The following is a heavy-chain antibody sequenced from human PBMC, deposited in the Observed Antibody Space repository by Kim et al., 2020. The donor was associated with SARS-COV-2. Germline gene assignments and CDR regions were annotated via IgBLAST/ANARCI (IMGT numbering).Heavy chain of an antibody. J-gene: IGHJ5*02. CDR2: ISSSGSTI. V-gene: IGHV3-11*04. CDR3: ARRTIWPTYSNWFDP. Sequence: GGSLRLSCAASGFTFSDYYMSWIRQAPGKGLEWVSYISSSGSTIYYADSVKGRFTISRDNAKNSLYLQMNSLRAEDTAVYYCARRTIWPTYSNWFDPWGQGTLVTVSS. CDR1: GFTFSDYY. D-gene: IGHD2-15*01.